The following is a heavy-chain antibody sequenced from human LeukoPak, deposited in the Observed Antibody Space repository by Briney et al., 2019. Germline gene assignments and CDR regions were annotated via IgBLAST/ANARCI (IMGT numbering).Heavy chain of an antibody. CDR3: ARGVGTAAAFDY. Sequence: GGSLSLSCAASGFTFCSYYMSWVRQAPGKGLEWVANIKQDGSEKYYMDSVKGRFTISRDNAKNSLYLQMNSLRAEDTAVYYCARGVGTAAAFDYWGQATLVTVSS. V-gene: IGHV3-7*01. D-gene: IGHD2-2*01. CDR1: GFTFCSYY. CDR2: IKQDGSEK. J-gene: IGHJ4*02.